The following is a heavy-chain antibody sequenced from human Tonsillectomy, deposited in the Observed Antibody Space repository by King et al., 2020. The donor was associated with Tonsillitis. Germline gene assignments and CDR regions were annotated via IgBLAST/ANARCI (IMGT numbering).Heavy chain of an antibody. CDR2: ISGSGGGN. J-gene: IGHJ4*02. CDR3: ARRVTALDY. Sequence: VQLVESGGGLVQSGGSLRLSCAASGFPFSTYAMSWVRQAPGKGLEWGSVISGSGGGNYYADSGKGRFTISRDNSKNTLYLQMTSLRAEDTAVYYCARRVTALDYWGQGTLVTVSS. D-gene: IGHD2-21*02. CDR1: GFPFSTYA. V-gene: IGHV3-23*04.